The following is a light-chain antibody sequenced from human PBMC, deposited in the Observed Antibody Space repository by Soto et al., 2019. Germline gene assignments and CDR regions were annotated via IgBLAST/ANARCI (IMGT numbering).Light chain of an antibody. Sequence: QSALTQPPSVSGSPGQSVSISCTGTSSDVGRYNHVSWYQQPPGTAPKLMIYDVSHRPSGVTDRFSGSKSGNTASLTISGLPAEDEAEYYCSSYTGSSTLVVFGGGTKLTVL. J-gene: IGLJ2*01. CDR3: SSYTGSSTLVV. V-gene: IGLV2-18*02. CDR1: SSDVGRYNH. CDR2: DVS.